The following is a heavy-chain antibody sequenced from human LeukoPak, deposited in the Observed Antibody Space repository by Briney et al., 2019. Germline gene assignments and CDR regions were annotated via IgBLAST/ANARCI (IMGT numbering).Heavy chain of an antibody. CDR1: GGTFSSYA. J-gene: IGHJ6*03. D-gene: IGHD6-13*01. CDR2: IIPIFGTA. CDR3: ARGAAAAGTGFYYYYYMDV. Sequence: SVKVSCKASGGTFSSYAISWVRQAPGQGLEWMGGIIPIFGTANYAQKFQDRVTITTDESTSTAYMELSSLRSEDTAVYYCARGAAAAGTGFYYYYYMDVWGKGTTVTVSS. V-gene: IGHV1-69*05.